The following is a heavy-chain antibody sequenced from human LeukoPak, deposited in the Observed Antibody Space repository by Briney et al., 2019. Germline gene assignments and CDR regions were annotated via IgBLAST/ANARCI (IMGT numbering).Heavy chain of an antibody. CDR1: GFNFRRFG. CDR3: AKGTSSLNYDAFDI. D-gene: IGHD6-19*01. Sequence: HAGRSLRLSCAASGFNFRRFGVNWVRQGPGKGLEWVSGISFIISTWSADSVKGRFSISRDNSKHTVYLQMNSLRDDDTAVYYCAKGTSSLNYDAFDIWGQGTLGTVSS. V-gene: IGHV3-23*01. J-gene: IGHJ3*02. CDR2: ISFIIST.